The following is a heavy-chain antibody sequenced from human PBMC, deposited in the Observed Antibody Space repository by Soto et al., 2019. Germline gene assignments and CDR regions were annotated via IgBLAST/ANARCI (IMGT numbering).Heavy chain of an antibody. J-gene: IGHJ5*02. CDR2: IGYSGAT. Sequence: SETLSLTCTVSGGSISSGGSCWICMRQHPGKGPEWIAFIGYSGATSYNPSLASRVTISADTYKSQFSLNLRSVTAADTAVYYCARGGASSKWFAPWGQGTLVTVSS. D-gene: IGHD2-15*01. CDR3: ARGGASSKWFAP. V-gene: IGHV4-31*03. CDR1: GGSISSGGSC.